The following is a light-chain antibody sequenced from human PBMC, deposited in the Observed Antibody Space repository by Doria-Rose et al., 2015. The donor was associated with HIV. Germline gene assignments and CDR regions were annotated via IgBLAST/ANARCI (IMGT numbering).Light chain of an antibody. Sequence: QSPSSLSASVGDRVTIACRASQSIGNFLNWYQQKPGKAPKLLIYTASILQSGVPSRFSGSGSGTDFTLTISSLQPEDFATYYCQQSYSAPRTFGQGTKVEIK. CDR1: QSIGNF. CDR2: TAS. V-gene: IGKV1-39*01. J-gene: IGKJ1*01. CDR3: QQSYSAPRT.